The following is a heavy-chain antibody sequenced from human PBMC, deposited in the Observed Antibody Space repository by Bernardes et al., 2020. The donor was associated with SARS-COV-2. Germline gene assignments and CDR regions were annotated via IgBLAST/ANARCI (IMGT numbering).Heavy chain of an antibody. CDR3: ARGSGNYYFDY. J-gene: IGHJ4*02. Sequence: GGSLRLSCAASGFTFSSYWMHWVRLGPGKGPVWVSRINGDGSSINYADSVKGRFTISRDNARNTLYLEMNSLRAEDTAEYYCARGSGNYYFDYWGQGTLVTVSS. CDR1: GFTFSSYW. V-gene: IGHV3-74*01. CDR2: INGDGSSI. D-gene: IGHD1-26*01.